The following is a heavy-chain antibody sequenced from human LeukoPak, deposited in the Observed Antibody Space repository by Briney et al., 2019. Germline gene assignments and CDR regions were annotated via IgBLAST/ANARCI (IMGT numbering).Heavy chain of an antibody. CDR2: IKYDGSET. D-gene: IGHD3-16*01. Sequence: GGSLRLSCAASGLTFSSYWMTWVRQAPGKGLEWVATIKYDGSETYYVDSVRGRFSISRDNAKNSLYPQMNSLRAEDTAVYYCARDSTLSNYWGQGTLVTVSS. CDR3: ARDSTLSNY. CDR1: GLTFSSYW. J-gene: IGHJ4*02. V-gene: IGHV3-7*04.